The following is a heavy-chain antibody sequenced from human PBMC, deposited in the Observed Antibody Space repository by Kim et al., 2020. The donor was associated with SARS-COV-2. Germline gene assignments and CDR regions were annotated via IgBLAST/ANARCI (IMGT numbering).Heavy chain of an antibody. Sequence: SETLSLTCAVAGASVTGGFWSWVRQPPGKGLEWIGYFHNGGNSHYSPSLESRLTMSIDPSRNHFSLRLTSVTAADAALYYCARQAYCGGGACTPFGPWGQGTLVTVSS. J-gene: IGHJ5*02. CDR3: ARQAYCGGGACTPFGP. D-gene: IGHD2-21*01. V-gene: IGHV4-59*08. CDR1: GASVTGGF. CDR2: FHNGGNS.